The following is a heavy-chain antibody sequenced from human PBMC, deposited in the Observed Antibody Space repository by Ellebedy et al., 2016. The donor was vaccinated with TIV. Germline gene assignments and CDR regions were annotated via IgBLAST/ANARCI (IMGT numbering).Heavy chain of an antibody. J-gene: IGHJ5*02. V-gene: IGHV2-5*02. Sequence: SGPTLVKPTQTLTLTCTFSGFLLTTSGVGVGWIRQPPGKALEWLSLIYWDDDKRYRTSLKSRLTVTKDTSKNLVVLTMTNMDPVDKATYYCAHPKFYRDTNWFDPWGQGTLVAVSS. CDR1: GFLLTTSGVG. CDR3: AHPKFYRDTNWFDP. CDR2: IYWDDDK. D-gene: IGHD5-18*01.